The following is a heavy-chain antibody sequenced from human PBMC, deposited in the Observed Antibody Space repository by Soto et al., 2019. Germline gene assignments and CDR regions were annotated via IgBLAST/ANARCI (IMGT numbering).Heavy chain of an antibody. Sequence: QLQLQESGPGLVKPSETLSLTCTVSGGSISSSSYYWGWIRQTPGKGLEWIGSIYYSGSTYYNPSLKSRVTISVDTSKVQFSLKLSSVTAADTAVYYCARLSGYYYYYYMDVWGKGTTVTVSS. V-gene: IGHV4-39*01. D-gene: IGHD6-25*01. CDR1: GGSISSSSYY. J-gene: IGHJ6*03. CDR2: IYYSGST. CDR3: ARLSGYYYYYYMDV.